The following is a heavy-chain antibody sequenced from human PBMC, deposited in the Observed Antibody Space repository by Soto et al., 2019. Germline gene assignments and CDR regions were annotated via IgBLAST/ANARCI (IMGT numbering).Heavy chain of an antibody. V-gene: IGHV1-69*13. Sequence: GASVKVSCKASGGTFSSYAISWVRQAPGQGLEWMGGIIPIFGTANYAQKFQGRVTITADESTSTAYMELSSLRSEDTAVYYCASRGGYQLPRPGLNYYYYGMDVWGQGTTVTVSS. CDR3: ASRGGYQLPRPGLNYYYYGMDV. CDR2: IIPIFGTA. J-gene: IGHJ6*02. D-gene: IGHD2-2*01. CDR1: GGTFSSYA.